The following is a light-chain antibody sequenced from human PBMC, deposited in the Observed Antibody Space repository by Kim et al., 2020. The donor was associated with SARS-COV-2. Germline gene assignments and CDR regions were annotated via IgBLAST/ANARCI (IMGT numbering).Light chain of an antibody. V-gene: IGKV3D-15*01. CDR3: QQYNNWPLT. CDR1: QRVGSC. J-gene: IGKJ4*01. CDR2: GAS. Sequence: VYPAERSTLTGRASQRVGSCFAWYQQKPGQAPRLLIDGASTRATGIPARFSGSGSGTEFTLTISSLQSEDFAVYYCQQYNNWPLTFGGGTKVDIK.